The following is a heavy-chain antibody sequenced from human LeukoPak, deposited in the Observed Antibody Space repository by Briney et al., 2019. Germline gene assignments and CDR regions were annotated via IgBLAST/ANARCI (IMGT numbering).Heavy chain of an antibody. Sequence: PGGSLRLSCAASGFTFSSYGMHWVRQAPGKGLEWVGFIRYVGSNKYYADSVKGRFTISRDNSKNPLYLQMNSLRAEDTAVYYCAKPSGYGSGSYFLDPWGQGTLVTVSS. CDR1: GFTFSSYG. D-gene: IGHD3-10*01. CDR2: IRYVGSNK. J-gene: IGHJ5*02. CDR3: AKPSGYGSGSYFLDP. V-gene: IGHV3-30*02.